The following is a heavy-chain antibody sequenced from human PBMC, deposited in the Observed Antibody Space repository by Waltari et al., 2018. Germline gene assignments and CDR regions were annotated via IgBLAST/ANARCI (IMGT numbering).Heavy chain of an antibody. CDR1: GGSISSGGYS. Sequence: QLQLQESGSGLVKPSQTLSLTCAVSGGSISSGGYSWSWIRQPPGKGLEWIGYIYHSGSTYYNPSRKSRVTISVDRSKNQFSLKLSSVTAADTAVYYCAREFDYGSGSYWFDPWGQGTLVTVSS. D-gene: IGHD3-10*01. J-gene: IGHJ5*02. CDR2: IYHSGST. V-gene: IGHV4-30-2*01. CDR3: AREFDYGSGSYWFDP.